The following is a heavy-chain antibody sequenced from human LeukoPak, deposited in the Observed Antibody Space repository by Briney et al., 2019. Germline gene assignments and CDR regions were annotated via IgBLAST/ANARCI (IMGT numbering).Heavy chain of an antibody. J-gene: IGHJ6*02. CDR2: ISSDGTDT. Sequence: GGSLRLSCAASGVPFTSYWMHWVRQAPGKGLVWVSRISSDGTDTTYAASVRGRFTISRDNAKNTLYLQMNSLRAEDTAVYYCARDVNHAMDVWGQGTTVIVSS. CDR1: GVPFTSYW. V-gene: IGHV3-74*01. CDR3: ARDVNHAMDV.